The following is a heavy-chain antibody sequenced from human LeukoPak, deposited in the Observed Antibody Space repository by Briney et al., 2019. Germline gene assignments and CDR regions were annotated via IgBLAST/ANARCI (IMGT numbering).Heavy chain of an antibody. V-gene: IGHV1-2*02. Sequence: VASVKVSCKASGYTFTGYYMHWVRQAPGQGLEWMGWINPNSGGTNYAQKFQGRVTMTRDTSISTAYMELSRLRSDDTAVYYCARDGAAAGLDASDIWGQGTMVTVSS. CDR2: INPNSGGT. J-gene: IGHJ3*02. CDR3: ARDGAAAGLDASDI. D-gene: IGHD6-13*01. CDR1: GYTFTGYY.